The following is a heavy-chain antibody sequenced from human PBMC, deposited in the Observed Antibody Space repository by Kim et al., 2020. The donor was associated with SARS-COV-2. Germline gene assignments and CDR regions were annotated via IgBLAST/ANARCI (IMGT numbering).Heavy chain of an antibody. CDR1: GGSISSGGYY. CDR2: IYYSGST. D-gene: IGHD1-26*01. Sequence: SETLSLTCTVSGGSISSGGYYWSWIRQHPGKGLEWIGYIYYSGSTYYNPSLKSRVTISVDTSKNQFSLKLSSVTAADTAVYYCARDRWGLRPGGSGYYYGMDVWGQGTTVTVSS. CDR3: ARDRWGLRPGGSGYYYGMDV. J-gene: IGHJ6*02. V-gene: IGHV4-31*03.